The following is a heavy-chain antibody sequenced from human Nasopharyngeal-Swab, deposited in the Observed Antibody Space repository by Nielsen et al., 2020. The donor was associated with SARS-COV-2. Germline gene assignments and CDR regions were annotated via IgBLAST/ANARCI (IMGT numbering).Heavy chain of an antibody. D-gene: IGHD3-16*01. CDR2: ISSGGSTI. V-gene: IGHV3-48*04. CDR1: GFAFGTYS. CDR3: ARGPYY. J-gene: IGHJ4*02. Sequence: GESLKISCAASGFAFGTYSMNWVRQAPGKGLEWLSYISSGGSTIYYADSVKGRFTISRDNAKNSMFLQMNGLRVEDTAIYYCARGPYYWGQGALVTVSS.